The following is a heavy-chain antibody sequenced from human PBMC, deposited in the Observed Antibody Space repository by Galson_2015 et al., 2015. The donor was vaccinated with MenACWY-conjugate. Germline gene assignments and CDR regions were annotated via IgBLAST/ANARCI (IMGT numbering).Heavy chain of an antibody. D-gene: IGHD1-26*01. CDR1: GYSFTHYW. J-gene: IGHJ6*02. Sequence: QSGAEVKKPGESLKISCKGTGYSFTHYWIAWVRQMPGKGLEWMGLIDPVDSNTRYSPSFQGQVTISADKSISTAYLQWTSLRASDTAMYYCARHPPGGRGMDVWGQGTTVTVSS. CDR2: IDPVDSNT. V-gene: IGHV5-51*01. CDR3: ARHPPGGRGMDV.